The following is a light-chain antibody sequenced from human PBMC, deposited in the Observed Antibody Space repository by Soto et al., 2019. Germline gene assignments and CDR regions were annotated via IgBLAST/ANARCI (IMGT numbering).Light chain of an antibody. Sequence: IVLTQSPGTLSLSPGERATLSCRASQSVSSSYLAWYQQKPGQAPRLLIYGASSRATGIPDRFSGSGSGTDFTLTISRLEPEDFAVYYCQQYGSSRWTVGQGTKVEIK. CDR1: QSVSSSY. V-gene: IGKV3-20*01. CDR3: QQYGSSRWT. CDR2: GAS. J-gene: IGKJ1*01.